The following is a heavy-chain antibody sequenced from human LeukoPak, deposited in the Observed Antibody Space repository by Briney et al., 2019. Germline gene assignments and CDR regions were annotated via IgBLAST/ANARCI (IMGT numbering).Heavy chain of an antibody. CDR2: INPTGGST. V-gene: IGHV1-46*01. D-gene: IGHD1-26*01. CDR3: ARDNSVGDNAWWFDP. Sequence: GASVKVSCKASGYTITSKYIHWVRQAPGQGLEWMGLINPTGGSTGYAQKFQGRVTMTRDMSTSTDYMELSSLRSEDTAIYYCARDNSVGDNAWWFDPWGQGTLVTVSS. J-gene: IGHJ5*02. CDR1: GYTITSKY.